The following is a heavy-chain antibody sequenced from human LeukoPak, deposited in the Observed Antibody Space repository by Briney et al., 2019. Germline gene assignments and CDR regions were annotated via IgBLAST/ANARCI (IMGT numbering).Heavy chain of an antibody. J-gene: IGHJ4*02. D-gene: IGHD3-10*01. V-gene: IGHV4-59*01. Sequence: PSETLSLTCTVSGGSISSYYWSWIRHPPGKGLEWIGYIYYSGSTNYNPSLKSRVTISVDTSKNQFSLKLSSVTAADTAVYYCARTHYGFDYWGQGTLVTVSS. CDR1: GGSISSYY. CDR2: IYYSGST. CDR3: ARTHYGFDY.